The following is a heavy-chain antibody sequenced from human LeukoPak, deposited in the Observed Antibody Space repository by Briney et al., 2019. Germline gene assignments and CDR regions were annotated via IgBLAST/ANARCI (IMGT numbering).Heavy chain of an antibody. J-gene: IGHJ4*02. CDR1: GFTFSSYA. Sequence: PGGSLSLSCAASGFTFSSYALSWVRQAPGKGLEWVSAISANGDTTYYADSVKGRFTISRDNSKNTLCLHMNCLRAEDTAVYYCANWQSGIRVFFDYWGQGTLVTVSS. D-gene: IGHD1-26*01. CDR3: ANWQSGIRVFFDY. V-gene: IGHV3-23*01. CDR2: ISANGDTT.